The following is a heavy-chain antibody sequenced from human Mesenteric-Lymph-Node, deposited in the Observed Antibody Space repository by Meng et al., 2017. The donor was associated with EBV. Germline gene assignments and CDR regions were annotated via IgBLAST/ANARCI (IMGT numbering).Heavy chain of an antibody. CDR2: IYHSGST. J-gene: IGHJ5*02. CDR3: ARDLEYGCGAGYCSWFDP. Sequence: QVQAEESGPRLETPTGTLALTCAVSRDTISSDTWWSWDRQPPGKGLEWIGRIYHSGSTNYNPSLKSRVTISVDKSKNQFSLDLNSVTAADTAVYYCARDLEYGCGAGYCSWFDPWGQGTLVTVSS. CDR1: RDTISSDTW. D-gene: IGHD3-9*01. V-gene: IGHV4-4*02.